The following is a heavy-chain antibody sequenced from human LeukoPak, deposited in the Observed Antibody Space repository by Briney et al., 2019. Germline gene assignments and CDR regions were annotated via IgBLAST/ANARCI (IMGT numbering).Heavy chain of an antibody. V-gene: IGHV4-39*07. CDR3: ARTRGAASQFDY. Sequence: SETLSLTCTVSGGSISSTIYYCAWIRQPPGKGLEWIGSIYYGGKTYYNPSLKSRVTTSVDTSKNQFSLKLSSVTAADTAVYYCARTRGAASQFDYWGQGTLVTVSS. CDR2: IYYGGKT. D-gene: IGHD6-25*01. J-gene: IGHJ4*02. CDR1: GGSISSTIYY.